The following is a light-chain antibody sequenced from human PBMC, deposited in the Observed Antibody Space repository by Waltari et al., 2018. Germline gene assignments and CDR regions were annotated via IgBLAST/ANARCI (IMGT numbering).Light chain of an antibody. Sequence: DILMTQSPSTLSASVGDRVTITCRASQSISSWLAWYQQKPGKAPKLLIYKASSLESGVPSRFSGSGSGTEFTLTITSLQPEDFATYYCQQYSSESTFGQGTKVDIK. CDR1: QSISSW. CDR2: KAS. J-gene: IGKJ1*01. V-gene: IGKV1-5*03. CDR3: QQYSSEST.